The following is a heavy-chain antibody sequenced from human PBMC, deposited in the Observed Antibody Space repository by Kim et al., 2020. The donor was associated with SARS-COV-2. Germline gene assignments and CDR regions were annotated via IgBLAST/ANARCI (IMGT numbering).Heavy chain of an antibody. V-gene: IGHV1-69*13. CDR2: IIPIFGTA. D-gene: IGHD3-10*01. Sequence: SVKVSCKASGGTFSSYAISWVRQAPGQGLEWMGGIIPIFGTANYAQKFQGRVTITADESTSTAYMELSSLRSEDTAVYYCAREDYYGSGNLKLNYYYYGMDVWGQGTTVTVSS. CDR3: AREDYYGSGNLKLNYYYYGMDV. CDR1: GGTFSSYA. J-gene: IGHJ6*02.